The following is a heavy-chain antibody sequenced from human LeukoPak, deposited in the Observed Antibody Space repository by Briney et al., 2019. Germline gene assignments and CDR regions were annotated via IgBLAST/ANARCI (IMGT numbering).Heavy chain of an antibody. J-gene: IGHJ6*03. CDR3: ARVEYYYYMDV. V-gene: IGHV3-48*01. D-gene: IGHD5-24*01. CDR1: GLTFSSYE. CDR2: ISSSSSTI. Sequence: GGSLRLSCAASGLTFSSYEMNWVRQAPGKGLKWVSYISSSSSTIYYADSVKGRFTISRDNAKNSLYLQMHSLRAEDTAVYYCARVEYYYYMDVWGKGTTVTVSS.